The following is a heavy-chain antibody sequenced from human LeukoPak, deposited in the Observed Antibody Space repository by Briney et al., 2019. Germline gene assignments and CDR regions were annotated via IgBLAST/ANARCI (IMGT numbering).Heavy chain of an antibody. Sequence: HPGGSLRLSCAASGFTFSSYAMHWVRQAPGKGLEWVAVISYDGSNKYYADSVKGRFTISRDNSNNTLFLQMNSLRVEDTAVYYCARGRGSSAYTPGDYWGQGTLVTVSS. CDR3: ARGRGSSAYTPGDY. CDR2: ISYDGSNK. J-gene: IGHJ4*02. D-gene: IGHD3-16*01. CDR1: GFTFSSYA. V-gene: IGHV3-30*04.